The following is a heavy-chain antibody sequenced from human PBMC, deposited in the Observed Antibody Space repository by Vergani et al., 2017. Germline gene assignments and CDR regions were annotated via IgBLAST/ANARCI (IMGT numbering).Heavy chain of an antibody. Sequence: QVQLVQSGAEVKKPGASVKVSCKASGYTFTGYYMHWVRQAPGQGLEWMGWINPNSGGTNYAQKFQGRVTMTRDTSISTAYMELSRLRSDDTAVYYCASLSAYSSGWYDNEGRLPVNYYGMDVWGQGTTVTVSS. CDR1: GYTFTGYY. J-gene: IGHJ6*02. D-gene: IGHD6-19*01. V-gene: IGHV1-2*02. CDR3: ASLSAYSSGWYDNEGRLPVNYYGMDV. CDR2: INPNSGGT.